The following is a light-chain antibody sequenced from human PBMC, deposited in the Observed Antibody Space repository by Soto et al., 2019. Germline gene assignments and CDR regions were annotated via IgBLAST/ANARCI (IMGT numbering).Light chain of an antibody. V-gene: IGLV2-14*01. CDR2: EVS. J-gene: IGLJ2*01. CDR1: SSDVGGYNY. CDR3: SSYTTSSTLV. Sequence: QSALTQPASVSGSPGQSITISCTGTSSDVGGYNYVSWYQQHPGKAPKLMIYEVSNRPSGVSNRFSGSKSGNTASLTISGLQAEDEAHYHCSSYTTSSTLVFGGGTKLPS.